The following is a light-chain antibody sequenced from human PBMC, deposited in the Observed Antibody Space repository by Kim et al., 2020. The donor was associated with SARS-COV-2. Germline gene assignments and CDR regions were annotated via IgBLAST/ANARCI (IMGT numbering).Light chain of an antibody. CDR3: SSYTNTITLVV. CDR1: SSDVGGYNY. Sequence: QSALTQPASVSGSPGQSITISCTGTSSDVGGYNYVSWYQQHPGKAPKLMIYDVSKRPSGVSNRFSGSKSGNTASLTISGLQAEDDGDYYCSSYTNTITLVVFGGGTQLTVL. CDR2: DVS. J-gene: IGLJ2*01. V-gene: IGLV2-14*01.